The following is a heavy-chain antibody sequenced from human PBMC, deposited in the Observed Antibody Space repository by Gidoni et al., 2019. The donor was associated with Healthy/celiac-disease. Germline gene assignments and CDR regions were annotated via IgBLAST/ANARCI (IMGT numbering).Heavy chain of an antibody. CDR1: GFTFSSYW. CDR2: IKQDGSEK. D-gene: IGHD1-26*01. V-gene: IGHV3-7*01. Sequence: EVQLVESGGGLVQPGGSLRLSCAASGFTFSSYWMSWVRQAPGKGLEWVANIKQDGSEKYYVDSVKGRFTISRDNAKNSLYLQMNSLRAEDTAVYYCARGGIVVGATVAFDIWGQGTMVTVSS. J-gene: IGHJ3*02. CDR3: ARGGIVVGATVAFDI.